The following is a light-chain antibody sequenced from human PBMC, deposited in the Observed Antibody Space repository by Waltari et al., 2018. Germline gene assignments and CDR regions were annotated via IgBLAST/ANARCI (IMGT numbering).Light chain of an antibody. CDR3: SSRTNSITWV. V-gene: IGLV2-14*03. CDR1: PSAFGANKT. J-gene: IGLJ3*02. Sequence: QSALTQPASVSGSPGQSITISCTATPSAFGANKTVPWYQQRPGKAPKVVIYDVTERPSGVSNRFSGSKSGSTASLTISGLQTEDEADYYCSSRTNSITWVFGGGTKVTVL. CDR2: DVT.